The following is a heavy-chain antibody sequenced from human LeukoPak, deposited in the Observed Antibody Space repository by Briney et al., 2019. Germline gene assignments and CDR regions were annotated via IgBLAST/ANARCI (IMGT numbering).Heavy chain of an antibody. CDR2: TYYRSKWFN. CDR1: GVSVSNNSAA. CDR3: AKNYGDSNWFDP. Sequence: SQTLSLTCAISGVSVSNNSAAWHWIRQSPSRGLEWLGRTYYRSKWFNDFALSVKSRITINPDTSKNQFSLQLNSVTPEDTAVYYCAKNYGDSNWFDPWGQGTLVTVSS. V-gene: IGHV6-1*01. D-gene: IGHD4-17*01. J-gene: IGHJ5*02.